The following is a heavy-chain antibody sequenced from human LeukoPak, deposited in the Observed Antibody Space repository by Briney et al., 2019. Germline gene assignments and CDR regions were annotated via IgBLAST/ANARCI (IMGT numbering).Heavy chain of an antibody. CDR3: ARRWLQRESIDY. D-gene: IGHD5-24*01. V-gene: IGHV4-34*01. CDR1: GGSFSGYY. Sequence: SETLSLTCAVYGGSFSGYYWSWIRQPPGKGLEWIGEINHSGSTNYNPSLKSRVTISVDTSKNQFSLKLSSVTAADTAVYYCARRWLQRESIDYWGQGTLVTVSS. CDR2: INHSGST. J-gene: IGHJ4*02.